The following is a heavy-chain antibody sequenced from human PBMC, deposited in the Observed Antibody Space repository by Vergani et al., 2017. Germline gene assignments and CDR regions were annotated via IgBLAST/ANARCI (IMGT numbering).Heavy chain of an antibody. CDR1: GGSISSGGYY. J-gene: IGHJ3*02. CDR3: ARGYYDSSGYSSGGAFDI. V-gene: IGHV4-31*03. D-gene: IGHD3-22*01. Sequence: QVQLQESGPGLVKPSQTLSLTCTVSGGSISSGGYYWSWIRQHPGKGLEWIGYIYYSGSTYYNPSLKSRVTISVDTSKNQFSLKLSSVTAADTAVYYCARGYYDSSGYSSGGAFDIWGQGTMVTVSS. CDR2: IYYSGST.